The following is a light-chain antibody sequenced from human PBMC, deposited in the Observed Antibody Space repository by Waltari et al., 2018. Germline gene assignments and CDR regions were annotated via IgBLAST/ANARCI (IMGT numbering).Light chain of an antibody. Sequence: QSALTQPASVSGSPGQSITIPCTGASSDVGFYNYVSWYQQHPGKVPKLMIYEVSKRPSGVSTRFAGSKSGNTASLTISGLQAEDEADYYCSSYTSSSTLGFGTGTKVTVL. V-gene: IGLV2-14*01. CDR3: SSYTSSSTLG. CDR2: EVS. CDR1: SSDVGFYNY. J-gene: IGLJ1*01.